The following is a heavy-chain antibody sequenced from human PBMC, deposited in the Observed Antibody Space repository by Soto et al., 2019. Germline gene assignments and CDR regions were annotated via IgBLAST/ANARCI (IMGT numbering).Heavy chain of an antibody. CDR2: ILPIFGAP. J-gene: IGHJ3*02. Sequence: SVKVSCKASGGTFSSYSISWVRQAPGQGLEWMGGILPIFGAPNYAQKFQGRVTITADESTSTAYMELSSLRSEDTAVYYCARAKTSYYYDSSGFGGAFDIWGQGTMVTVSS. CDR3: ARAKTSYYYDSSGFGGAFDI. CDR1: GGTFSSYS. D-gene: IGHD3-22*01. V-gene: IGHV1-69*13.